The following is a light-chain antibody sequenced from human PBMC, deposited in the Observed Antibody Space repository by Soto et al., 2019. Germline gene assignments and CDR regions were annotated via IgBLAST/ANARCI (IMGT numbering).Light chain of an antibody. CDR2: DAS. CDR3: QQFKSYPYT. V-gene: IGKV1-13*02. J-gene: IGKJ2*01. CDR1: QGISSA. Sequence: ALPLTQSPSSLSASVGDRVTITCRAGQGISSALAWYQQKPGKAPNLLIYDASSLESGVPSRFSGSGSGTDFTLTISSLQPEDFATYYCQQFKSYPYTFGQGTKLEIK.